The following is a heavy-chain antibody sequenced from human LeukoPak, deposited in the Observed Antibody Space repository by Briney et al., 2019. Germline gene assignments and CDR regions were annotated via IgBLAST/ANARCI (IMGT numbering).Heavy chain of an antibody. J-gene: IGHJ1*01. V-gene: IGHV3-23*01. CDR1: GFTFSSYA. D-gene: IGHD2-2*01. CDR3: AKAGYQLLWGEYFQH. CDR2: IRGSGGST. Sequence: GGSLRLSCAASGFTFSSYAMSWVRQARGKGLEWVSAIRGSGGSTYYADSVKGRFTISRDNSKNTLYLQMNRLRAEDTAVYYCAKAGYQLLWGEYFQHWGQGTLVTVSS.